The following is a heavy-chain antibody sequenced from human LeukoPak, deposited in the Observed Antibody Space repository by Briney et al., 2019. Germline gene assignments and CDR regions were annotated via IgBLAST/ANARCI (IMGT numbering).Heavy chain of an antibody. Sequence: GRSLRLSCAASGFTFSSYGMHWVRQAPGRGLEWVAVISYDGSNKYYADSVKGRFTISRDNSKNTLYLQMNSLRAEDTAVYYCAKAQWLGLDYWGQGTLVTVSS. CDR2: ISYDGSNK. J-gene: IGHJ4*02. V-gene: IGHV3-30*18. CDR1: GFTFSSYG. D-gene: IGHD6-19*01. CDR3: AKAQWLGLDY.